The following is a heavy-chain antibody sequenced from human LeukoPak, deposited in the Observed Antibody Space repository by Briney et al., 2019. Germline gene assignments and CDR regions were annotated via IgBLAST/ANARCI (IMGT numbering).Heavy chain of an antibody. J-gene: IGHJ4*02. D-gene: IGHD3-9*01. CDR2: ISGSGSST. V-gene: IGHV3-23*01. CDR3: AKGGSYTLTGYAPFDY. Sequence: GGSLRLSCAASGFTFRNYAMNWVRQAPGKGLEWVSSISGSGSSTFYADSVKGRFTISRDNSKNTLYLQMSSLSAEDTAVYYCAKGGSYTLTGYAPFDYWGQGTLVTVPS. CDR1: GFTFRNYA.